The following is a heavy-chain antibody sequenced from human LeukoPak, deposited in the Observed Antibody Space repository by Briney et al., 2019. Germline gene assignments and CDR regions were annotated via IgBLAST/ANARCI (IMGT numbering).Heavy chain of an antibody. D-gene: IGHD5-18*01. Sequence: GGSLRLSCAASGFTFSSYAMSWVRQAPGKGLEWVSAISGSGASTYYADSVKGRFTISRDNSKNTLYLQMNSLRAEDTAVYYCASYGDYGMDVWGQGTTVTVSS. J-gene: IGHJ6*02. CDR2: ISGSGAST. CDR1: GFTFSSYA. CDR3: ASYGDYGMDV. V-gene: IGHV3-23*01.